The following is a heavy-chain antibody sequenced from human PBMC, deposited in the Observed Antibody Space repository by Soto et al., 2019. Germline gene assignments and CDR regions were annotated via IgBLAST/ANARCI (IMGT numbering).Heavy chain of an antibody. Sequence: GGSLRLSCAASGFTFSSYGMHWVRQAPGKGLEWVAVISYDGSNKYYADSVKGRFTISRDNSKNTLYLQMNSLRAEDTAVYYCAKATCSGGSCHLDYWGQGTLVTVSS. J-gene: IGHJ4*02. D-gene: IGHD2-15*01. CDR3: AKATCSGGSCHLDY. CDR2: ISYDGSNK. V-gene: IGHV3-30*18. CDR1: GFTFSSYG.